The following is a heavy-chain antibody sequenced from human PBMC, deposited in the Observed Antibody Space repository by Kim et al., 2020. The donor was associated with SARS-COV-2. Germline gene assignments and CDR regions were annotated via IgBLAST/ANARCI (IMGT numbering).Heavy chain of an antibody. J-gene: IGHJ6*02. Sequence: GGSLRLSCAASGFTFDDYTMHWVRQAPGKGLEWVSLISWDGGSTYYADSVKGRFTISRDNSKNSLYLQMNSLRTEDTALYYCAKDNGYKPQIRYYYGMDVWGQGTTVTVSS. CDR1: GFTFDDYT. CDR2: ISWDGGST. D-gene: IGHD1-1*01. V-gene: IGHV3-43*01. CDR3: AKDNGYKPQIRYYYGMDV.